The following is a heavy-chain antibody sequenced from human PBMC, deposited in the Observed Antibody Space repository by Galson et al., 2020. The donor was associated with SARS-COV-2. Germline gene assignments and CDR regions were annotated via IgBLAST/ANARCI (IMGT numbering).Heavy chain of an antibody. D-gene: IGHD6-13*01. J-gene: IGHJ3*02. CDR2: IYYSGST. CDR3: ARLYSSSWFTGSTHAFDI. CDR1: GGSISSGGYY. Sequence: SETLSLTCAVSGGSISSGGYYWSWIRQHPGKGLEWIGYIYYSGSTYYNPSLKSRVTISVDTSKNQFSLKLSSVTAADTAVYYCARLYSSSWFTGSTHAFDIWGQGTMVTVSS. V-gene: IGHV4-31*11.